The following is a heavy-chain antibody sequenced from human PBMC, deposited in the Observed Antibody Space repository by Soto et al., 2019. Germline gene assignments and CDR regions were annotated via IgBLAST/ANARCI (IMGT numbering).Heavy chain of an antibody. V-gene: IGHV3-9*01. CDR1: GFTVAESA. J-gene: IGHJ4*02. CDR2: ISCNSRSI. D-gene: IGHD3-10*01. Sequence: EVQWVESGGGLVQPGGSLRLSCAASGFTVAESAMHWVRQAPGKGLEWVSGISCNSRSIDYAASVKGRFTSSRDNAKNSLFLQMNSLRPEDTALYYCTKGYYGSGSSYFDYWSRGALVTVSS. CDR3: TKGYYGSGSSYFDY.